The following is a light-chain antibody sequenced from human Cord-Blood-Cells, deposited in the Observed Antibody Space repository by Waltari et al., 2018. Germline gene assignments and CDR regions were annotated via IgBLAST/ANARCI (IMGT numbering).Light chain of an antibody. CDR2: WAS. J-gene: IGKJ2*01. Sequence: DIVMTQSPDSLAGSPGERATINCKSSQSVLYSSNNKNYLAWYQQKPGQPPKPLIYWASTRESGVPDRFSGSGSGTDFTLTISSLQAEDVAVYYCQQYYSTPYTFGQGTKLEIK. CDR1: QSVLYSSNNKNY. CDR3: QQYYSTPYT. V-gene: IGKV4-1*01.